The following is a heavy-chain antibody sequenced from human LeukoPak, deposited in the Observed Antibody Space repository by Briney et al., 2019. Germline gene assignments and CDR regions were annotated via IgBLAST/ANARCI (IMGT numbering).Heavy chain of an antibody. V-gene: IGHV3-74*01. CDR2: INSDGTTT. Sequence: GGSMRLSCAASGFTFSNYWMHWVRQSPGKGLMWVSRINSDGTTTRYADSVKGRFTISRDNAKNTLYLQINSLRAEDTAVYYCVRAPATVKFDPWGQETLVTVSS. D-gene: IGHD3-16*02. J-gene: IGHJ5*02. CDR3: VRAPATVKFDP. CDR1: GFTFSNYW.